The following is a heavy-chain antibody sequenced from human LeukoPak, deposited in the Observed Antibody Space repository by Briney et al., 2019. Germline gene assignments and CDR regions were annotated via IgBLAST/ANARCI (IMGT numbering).Heavy chain of an antibody. CDR3: ARDASAYY. D-gene: IGHD3-3*01. Sequence: PGGSLRLSCVAPGLTLSNYWMSWVRQAPGKGLEWAATIKPDGSEKYYVDSVKGRFTISRDNAKRSLFLQMDSLRAEDTAVYYCARDASAYYWGQGTLVTVSS. CDR2: IKPDGSEK. J-gene: IGHJ4*02. V-gene: IGHV3-7*01. CDR1: GLTLSNYW.